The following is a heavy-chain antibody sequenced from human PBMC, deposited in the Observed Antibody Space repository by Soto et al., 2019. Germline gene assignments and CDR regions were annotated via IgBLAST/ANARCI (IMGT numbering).Heavy chain of an antibody. Sequence: GGSLRLSCAASGFSFSSYLMNWVRQAPGKGLEWVANIKQDGSQKYYVDSVKGRFTISRDNAKNSLYLQMNSLRAEDTAIYYCARSNYDFWSGGSLDIWGQGTMVTVSS. CDR1: GFSFSSYL. V-gene: IGHV3-7*03. J-gene: IGHJ3*02. CDR3: ARSNYDFWSGGSLDI. CDR2: IKQDGSQK. D-gene: IGHD3-3*01.